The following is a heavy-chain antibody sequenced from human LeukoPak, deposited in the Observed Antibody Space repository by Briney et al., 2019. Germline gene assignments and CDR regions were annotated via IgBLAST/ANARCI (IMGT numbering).Heavy chain of an antibody. J-gene: IGHJ4*02. Sequence: PGRSLRLSCAASGFAFSDSDMHWVRQAPGRGLEWVALISNDGSIKYYADSVKGRLTISRDHSRNTLYLQMNSLRAEDTAVYYCANRASYSSAWHNLDYWGQGTLVTVSS. CDR3: ANRASYSSAWHNLDY. CDR1: GFAFSDSD. V-gene: IGHV3-30*18. CDR2: ISNDGSIK. D-gene: IGHD6-19*01.